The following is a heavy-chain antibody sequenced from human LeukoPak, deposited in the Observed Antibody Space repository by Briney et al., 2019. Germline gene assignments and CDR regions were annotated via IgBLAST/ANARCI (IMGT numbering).Heavy chain of an antibody. CDR3: ARRRDFIDY. V-gene: IGHV3-11*01. J-gene: IGHJ4*02. CDR1: GFTLSDYY. Sequence: GGSLRLSCAASGFTLSDYYMSWIRQAPGKGLEWVSYSSSSGSTMYYADSVKGRFAISRDNAKNSLYLQMSSLRAEDTAVYYCARRRDFIDYWGQGTLVTVSS. D-gene: IGHD3/OR15-3a*01. CDR2: SSSSGSTM.